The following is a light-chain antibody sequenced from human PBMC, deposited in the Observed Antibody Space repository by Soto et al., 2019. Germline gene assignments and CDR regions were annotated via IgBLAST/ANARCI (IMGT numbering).Light chain of an antibody. CDR3: SSYAGSKNWV. J-gene: IGLJ3*02. Sequence: QSALTKPPSASGSPGQSVTISCTGTSSDVGDYNYVSWYQQHPGKAPKLMIYEVSKRPSGVPDRFSGSKSGNTASLTVSGLQAEDEADYYCSSYAGSKNWVFGGGTTLTVL. CDR1: SSDVGDYNY. CDR2: EVS. V-gene: IGLV2-8*01.